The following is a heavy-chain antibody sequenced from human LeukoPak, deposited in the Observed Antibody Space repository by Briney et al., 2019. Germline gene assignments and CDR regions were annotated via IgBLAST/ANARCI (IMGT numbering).Heavy chain of an antibody. CDR1: GYTFTGYY. V-gene: IGHV1-2*02. Sequence: GASVKVSCKASGYTFTGYYMHWVRQAPGQGLEWMGWINPNSGGTNYAQKFQGRVTMTRDTSISTAYMELSRLRSDDTAVYYCARVLSGSYGVGDYWGQGTLVTVSS. CDR3: ARVLSGSYGVGDY. J-gene: IGHJ4*02. CDR2: INPNSGGT. D-gene: IGHD1-26*01.